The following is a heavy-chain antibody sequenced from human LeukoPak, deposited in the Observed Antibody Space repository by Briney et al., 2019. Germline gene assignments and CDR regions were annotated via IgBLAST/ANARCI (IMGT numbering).Heavy chain of an antibody. D-gene: IGHD3-22*01. J-gene: IGHJ4*02. V-gene: IGHV3-7*01. CDR3: ARVPRYYYDSSGYCFDY. Sequence: PGGSLRLSCAASGFTFSSYWMSWVRQAPGKGLEWVANIKQDGSEKYNVDSVKGRFTISRDNAKNSLYLQMNSLRAEDTAVYYCARVPRYYYDSSGYCFDYWGQGTLVTVSS. CDR2: IKQDGSEK. CDR1: GFTFSSYW.